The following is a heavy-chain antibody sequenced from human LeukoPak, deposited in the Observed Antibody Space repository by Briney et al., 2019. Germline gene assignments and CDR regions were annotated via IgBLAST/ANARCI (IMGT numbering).Heavy chain of an antibody. D-gene: IGHD3-9*01. CDR1: GYTFTSYY. Sequence: PGASVTVSCKASGYTFTSYYMHWVRQAPGQGLEWMGIINPSGGSTSYAQKFQGRVTMTRDTSTSTVYMELSSLRSEDTAVYYCARAPSDWNWFDPWGQGTLVTVSS. V-gene: IGHV1-46*01. J-gene: IGHJ5*02. CDR3: ARAPSDWNWFDP. CDR2: INPSGGST.